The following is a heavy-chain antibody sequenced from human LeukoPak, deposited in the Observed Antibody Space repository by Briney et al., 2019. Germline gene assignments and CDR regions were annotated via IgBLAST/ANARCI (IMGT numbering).Heavy chain of an antibody. CDR2: INPNSGGT. Sequence: ASVKVSCKASGYTFTGYYMHWVRQAPEQGLEWMGWINPNSGGTNYAQKFQGRVTMTRDTSISTAYMDLSRLRSDDTAVYYCARDRAVATIGGVDYWGQGTLVTVSS. J-gene: IGHJ4*02. V-gene: IGHV1-2*02. CDR3: ARDRAVATIGGVDY. CDR1: GYTFTGYY. D-gene: IGHD5-12*01.